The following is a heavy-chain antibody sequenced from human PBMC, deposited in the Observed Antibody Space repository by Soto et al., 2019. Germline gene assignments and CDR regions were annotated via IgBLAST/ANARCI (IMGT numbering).Heavy chain of an antibody. Sequence: QVQLVQSGAEVKKPGASVRVSCKASGYTFTNYGISWVRQAPGQGLEWVGWVGPYNGNTDHAQNFQRRVTMTTDTSTNTAYMELGSLRSDDTALYYCARCYCTLGSCYTCWHFDLWGRGTLVTVSS. CDR3: ARCYCTLGSCYTCWHFDL. D-gene: IGHD2-15*01. J-gene: IGHJ2*01. CDR2: VGPYNGNT. V-gene: IGHV1-18*04. CDR1: GYTFTNYG.